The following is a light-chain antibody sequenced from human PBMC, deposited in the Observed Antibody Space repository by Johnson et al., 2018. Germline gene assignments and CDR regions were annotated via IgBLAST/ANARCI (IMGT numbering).Light chain of an antibody. CDR3: GTWDSSLSAGNV. J-gene: IGLJ1*01. CDR2: ENN. Sequence: QSVLTQPPSVSAAPGQKVTISCSGSSSNIGNNYVSWYQQLPGTAPKLLIYENNKRPSGIPDRFSGYKSGTSATLGLTGLQTGDEADYYCGTWDSSLSAGNVFGTGTKVTVL. CDR1: SSNIGNNY. V-gene: IGLV1-51*02.